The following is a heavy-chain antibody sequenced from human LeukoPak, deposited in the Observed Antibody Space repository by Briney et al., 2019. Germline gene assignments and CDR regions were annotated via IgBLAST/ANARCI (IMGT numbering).Heavy chain of an antibody. CDR1: GFTFSSYA. J-gene: IGHJ3*02. CDR2: ISGSGGST. CDR3: AKDLLWELELLDDAFDI. D-gene: IGHD1-26*01. Sequence: AGGSLRLSCAASGFTFSSYAMSWVRQAPGKGLEWVSAISGSGGSTYYADSVKGRFTISRDNSKNTLYLQMNSLRAEDTAVYYCAKDLLWELELLDDAFDIWGQGTMVTVSS. V-gene: IGHV3-23*01.